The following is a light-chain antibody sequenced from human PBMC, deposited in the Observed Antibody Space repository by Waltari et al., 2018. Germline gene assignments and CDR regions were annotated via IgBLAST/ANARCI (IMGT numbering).Light chain of an antibody. J-gene: IGKJ1*01. CDR3: QQSYTSPWT. CDR1: QIIRTY. V-gene: IGKV1-39*01. Sequence: DIQMTQSPSSLSASVGDRVTITCRASQIIRTYLNWYQQIPGKAQKLLIYATSNLQSGVPSRFSGSGSGTHFTLTIISLQPEDFSIYYCQQSYTSPWTFGQGTRVEIK. CDR2: ATS.